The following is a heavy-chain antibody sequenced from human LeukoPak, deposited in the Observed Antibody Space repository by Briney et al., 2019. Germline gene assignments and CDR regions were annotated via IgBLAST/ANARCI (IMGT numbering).Heavy chain of an antibody. CDR2: IWYDGSNK. CDR3: AKDSSSWYESNWFDP. Sequence: GGSLRLSCAASGFTFSSYGMHWVRQAPGKGLEWVAVIWYDGSNKYYADSVKGRFTISRDNYKNTLYLQMNSLRAEDTAVYYCAKDSSSWYESNWFDPWGQGTLVTVSS. CDR1: GFTFSSYG. V-gene: IGHV3-33*06. J-gene: IGHJ5*02. D-gene: IGHD6-13*01.